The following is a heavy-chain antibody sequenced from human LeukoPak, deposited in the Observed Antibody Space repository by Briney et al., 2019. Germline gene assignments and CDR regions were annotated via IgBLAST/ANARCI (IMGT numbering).Heavy chain of an antibody. D-gene: IGHD3-22*01. CDR2: IYYSGST. Sequence: LRLSCAASGFTFSSYGMHWVRQHPGKGLEWIGYIYYSGSTYYNPSLKSRVTISVDTSKNQFSLKLSSVTAADTAIYYCARVPNYFDSSGYYYGAYYFDYWGQGTLVTVSS. V-gene: IGHV4-31*02. J-gene: IGHJ4*02. CDR1: GFTFSSYG. CDR3: ARVPNYFDSSGYYYGAYYFDY.